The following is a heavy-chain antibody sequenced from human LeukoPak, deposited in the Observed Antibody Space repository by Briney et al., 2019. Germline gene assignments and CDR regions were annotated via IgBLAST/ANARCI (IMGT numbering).Heavy chain of an antibody. CDR2: ISGDGGST. Sequence: PGGSLRLSCAASGFTFDGYAMHWVRQAPGKGLEWVSLISGDGGSTYYADSVKGRFTISRDNSKNSLYLQMSSLRTEDTALYYCAKDMGYYDSSGYPAPGPFDYWGQGTLVTVSS. CDR3: AKDMGYYDSSGYPAPGPFDY. J-gene: IGHJ4*02. CDR1: GFTFDGYA. D-gene: IGHD3-22*01. V-gene: IGHV3-43*02.